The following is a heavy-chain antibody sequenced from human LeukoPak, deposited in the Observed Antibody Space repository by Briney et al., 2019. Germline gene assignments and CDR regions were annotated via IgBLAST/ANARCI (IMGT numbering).Heavy chain of an antibody. J-gene: IGHJ6*03. CDR1: GDSISSGDYY. CDR2: ISSSGST. CDR3: ARDRYYYDSSGYKYMDV. V-gene: IGHV4-61*02. D-gene: IGHD3-22*01. Sequence: SETLSLTCTVSGDSISSGDYYWSWIRQPAGKGLEWIGRISSSGSTNYNPSLKSRVTMSVDTSKNQFSLKLNSVTAADTAVYYCARDRYYYDSSGYKYMDVWGKGTTVTVSS.